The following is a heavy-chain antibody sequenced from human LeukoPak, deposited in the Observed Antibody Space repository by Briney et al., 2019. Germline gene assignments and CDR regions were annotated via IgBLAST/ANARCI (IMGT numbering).Heavy chain of an antibody. V-gene: IGHV1-2*02. CDR1: GYTFTGYY. CDR2: INPNSGGT. Sequence: ASVKVSCKASGYTFTGYYMHWVRQAPGQGLEWMGWINPNSGGTNYAQKFQGRVTMTRDTSISTAYMELSRLRSDDTAVYYCAVDYGDHQDYFDYWGQGTLVTVSS. J-gene: IGHJ4*02. D-gene: IGHD4-17*01. CDR3: AVDYGDHQDYFDY.